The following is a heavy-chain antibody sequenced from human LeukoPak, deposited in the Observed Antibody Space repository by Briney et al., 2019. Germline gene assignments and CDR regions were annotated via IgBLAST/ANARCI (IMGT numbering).Heavy chain of an antibody. J-gene: IGHJ4*02. CDR3: AREFCGGDCHFDY. CDR1: GGTFSSYA. Sequence: AASVKVSCKASGGTFSSYAISWVRQAPGQGLEWMGGIIPIFGTANYAQKFQGRVTITADESTSTAYMELSSLRSEDTAVYYCAREFCGGDCHFDYWGQGTLVTVSS. V-gene: IGHV1-69*13. D-gene: IGHD2-21*02. CDR2: IIPIFGTA.